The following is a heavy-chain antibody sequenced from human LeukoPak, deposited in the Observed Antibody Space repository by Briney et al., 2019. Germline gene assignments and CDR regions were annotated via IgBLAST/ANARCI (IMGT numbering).Heavy chain of an antibody. D-gene: IGHD2-15*01. J-gene: IGHJ4*02. CDR2: ISSSSYI. Sequence: GGSLRLSCAASGFTFSSYSMNWVRQAPGKGLEWVSFISSSSYIYYADSVKGRFTISRDNAKNSLYLQMNSLRAEDTAVYYCASIYCSGGSCYDWGQGTLVTVSS. CDR1: GFTFSSYS. V-gene: IGHV3-21*01. CDR3: ASIYCSGGSCYD.